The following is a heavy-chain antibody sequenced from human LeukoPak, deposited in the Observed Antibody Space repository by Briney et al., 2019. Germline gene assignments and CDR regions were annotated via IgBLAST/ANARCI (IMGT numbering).Heavy chain of an antibody. CDR1: GFTFSSYE. D-gene: IGHD3-10*01. J-gene: IGHJ4*02. CDR3: AREEYYGSGSYYKGPLFDY. Sequence: GGSLRLSCAASGFTFSSYEMNWVRPAPGEGLEWVSYISSSGSTVYYADSVKGRFTISRDNAKNSLYLQMNSLRAEDTAVYYCAREEYYGSGSYYKGPLFDYWGQGTLVTVSS. CDR2: ISSSGSTV. V-gene: IGHV3-48*03.